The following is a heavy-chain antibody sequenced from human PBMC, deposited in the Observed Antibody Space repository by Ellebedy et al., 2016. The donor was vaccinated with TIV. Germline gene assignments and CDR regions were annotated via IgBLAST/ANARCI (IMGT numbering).Heavy chain of an antibody. J-gene: IGHJ4*02. Sequence: GGSLRLXCAASGFSFNYYPMIWVRQAPGKGLEWISYITETSSTIWYADSVKGRFTISRDNAGNSLYLQMNNLRHADTAVYYCARVHNGQTGGDYWGQGTLVTVSS. CDR2: ITETSSTI. V-gene: IGHV3-48*02. CDR1: GFSFNYYP. CDR3: ARVHNGQTGGDY. D-gene: IGHD2-8*01.